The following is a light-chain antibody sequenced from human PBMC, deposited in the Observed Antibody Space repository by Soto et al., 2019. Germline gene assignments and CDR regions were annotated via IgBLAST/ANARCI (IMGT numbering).Light chain of an antibody. CDR2: DSS. V-gene: IGKV1-39*01. CDR3: QQSYSTPPYT. CDR1: QIIGTY. J-gene: IGKJ2*01. Sequence: DIQMTQSPSSLSASVGDRVTITCRASQIIGTYLNWYQQKPGEAPKLLIYDSSSLQSGVPSRFSGSGSGTDFTLTIPSLQPEAFATYYCQQSYSTPPYTFGQGTKLEIK.